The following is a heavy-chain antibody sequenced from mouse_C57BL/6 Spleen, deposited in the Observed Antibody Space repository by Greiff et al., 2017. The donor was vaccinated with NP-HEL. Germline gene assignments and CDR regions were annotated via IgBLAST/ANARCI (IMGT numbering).Heavy chain of an antibody. D-gene: IGHD3-3*01. V-gene: IGHV1-69*01. CDR3: ARVGGTRAMDY. CDR1: GYTFTSYW. Sequence: VKLQQPGAELVMPGASVKLSCKASGYTFTSYWMHWVKQRPGQGLEWIGEIDPSDSYTNYNQKFKGKSTLTVDKSSSTAYMQLSSLTSEDYAVYYCARVGGTRAMDYWGQGTSVTVSS. J-gene: IGHJ4*01. CDR2: IDPSDSYT.